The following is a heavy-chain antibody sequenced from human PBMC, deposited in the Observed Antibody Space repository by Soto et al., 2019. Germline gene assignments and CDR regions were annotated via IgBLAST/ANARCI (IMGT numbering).Heavy chain of an antibody. CDR3: ARQYEDTMVRDPSLGY. D-gene: IGHD3-10*01. V-gene: IGHV4-59*08. Sequence: SETLSLTCPVSRGSINSYYWSCVRHPPGKGLEWIGYIYYSGSTNYNPSLKSRVTISVDTSKNQFSLKLSSVTAADTAVYYCARQYEDTMVRDPSLGYWGQGTLVTVS. CDR1: RGSINSYY. J-gene: IGHJ4*02. CDR2: IYYSGST.